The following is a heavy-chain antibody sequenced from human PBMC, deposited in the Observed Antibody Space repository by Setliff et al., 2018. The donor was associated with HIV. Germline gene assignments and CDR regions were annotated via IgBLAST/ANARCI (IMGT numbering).Heavy chain of an antibody. J-gene: IGHJ4*02. CDR1: GDTFTTYA. D-gene: IGHD6-13*01. V-gene: IGHV1-3*01. CDR3: AIGSSNWPHRPNNYYFDY. Sequence: GASVKVSCKASGDTFTTYALHWVRQAPGQRLEWMGWINAGNGDTKPSQKFQGRVTITRDTSASTAYMELSSLRSEDTGVYYCAIGSSNWPHRPNNYYFDYWGQGTPVTAPQ. CDR2: INAGNGDT.